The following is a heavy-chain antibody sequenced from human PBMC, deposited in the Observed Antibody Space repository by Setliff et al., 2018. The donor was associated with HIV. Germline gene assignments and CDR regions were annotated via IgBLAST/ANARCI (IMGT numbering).Heavy chain of an antibody. V-gene: IGHV1-18*01. CDR3: ARDGGPYCGGDCHLFRLPFQH. J-gene: IGHJ1*01. Sequence: ASVKVSCKASGYTFTTYGISWVRQAPGQGLEWMGWISAYSGNTNYAQNLQGRVTMTTDTSTSTAYMELRSLRSDDTAMYYCARDGGPYCGGDCHLFRLPFQHWGQGTLVTVSS. CDR2: ISAYSGNT. D-gene: IGHD2-21*02. CDR1: GYTFTTYG.